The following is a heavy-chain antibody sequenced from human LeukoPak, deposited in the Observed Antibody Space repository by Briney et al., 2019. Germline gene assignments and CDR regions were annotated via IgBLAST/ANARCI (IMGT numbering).Heavy chain of an antibody. J-gene: IGHJ4*02. CDR1: GFTVSSKY. CDR2: IQTDDRT. D-gene: IGHD1-1*01. Sequence: PGGSLRLSCAVSGFTVSSKYMTWVRQAPGKGLEWVSVIQTDDRTYYTDSVKGRFTISRDNSENTLFLQMNSLRAEDAAIYYCAKAPPYTKYFDYWGQGTLLTVSS. CDR3: AKAPPYTKYFDY. V-gene: IGHV3-53*01.